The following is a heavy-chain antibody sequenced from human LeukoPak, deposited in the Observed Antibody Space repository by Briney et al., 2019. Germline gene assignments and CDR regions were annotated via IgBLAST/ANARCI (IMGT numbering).Heavy chain of an antibody. J-gene: IGHJ5*02. CDR3: AREETTGYCSGGSCYDWFDP. CDR1: GGTFSSYA. V-gene: IGHV1-2*02. D-gene: IGHD2-15*01. CDR2: INPNSGGT. Sequence: GASVKVSCKASGGTFSSYAISWVRQAPGQGLEWMGWINPNSGGTNYAQKFQGRVTMTRDTSISTAYMELSRLRSDDTAVYYCAREETTGYCSGGSCYDWFDPWGQGTLVTVSS.